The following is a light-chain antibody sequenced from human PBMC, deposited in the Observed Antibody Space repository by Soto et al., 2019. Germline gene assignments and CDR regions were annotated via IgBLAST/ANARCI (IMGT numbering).Light chain of an antibody. J-gene: IGLJ1*01. CDR2: EVS. CDR1: SSDVGSYNL. CDR3: CSYAGSITSAYV. Sequence: QSVLTQPASVSGSPGQLITISCTGTSSDVGSYNLVSWYQQYPGKAPKLMISEVSKRPSGVSNRFSGSKSGNTASLTISGLQAEDEADYYCCSYAGSITSAYVFGTGTKVTVL. V-gene: IGLV2-23*02.